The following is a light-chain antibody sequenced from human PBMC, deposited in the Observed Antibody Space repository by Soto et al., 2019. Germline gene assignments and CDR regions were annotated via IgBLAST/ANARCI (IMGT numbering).Light chain of an antibody. CDR2: DVS. V-gene: IGKV3D-20*01. Sequence: EVVLTQSPATLSLSPGERATLSCGASQSVSSVYLAWYQQKPGLAPRLLIYDVSSRATGIPDRFSGSGSGTDFTLTISRLEPEDFAVYYCQQYGNSPLTFGGGTKV. J-gene: IGKJ4*01. CDR1: QSVSSVY. CDR3: QQYGNSPLT.